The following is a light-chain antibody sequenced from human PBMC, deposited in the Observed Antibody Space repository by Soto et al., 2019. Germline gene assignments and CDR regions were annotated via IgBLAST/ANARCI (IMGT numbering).Light chain of an antibody. J-gene: IGLJ1*01. CDR3: CSYAGSSTTYV. CDR2: DVS. Sequence: QSVLTQPASVSGSPGQSITISCTGTSSDIGSYSLVSWYQHHPGKAPKLMIYDVSKRPSGVSNRFSASKSGNTASQTISGLQAEEEADYYCCSYAGSSTTYVFGAGTKVTV. CDR1: SSDIGSYSL. V-gene: IGLV2-23*02.